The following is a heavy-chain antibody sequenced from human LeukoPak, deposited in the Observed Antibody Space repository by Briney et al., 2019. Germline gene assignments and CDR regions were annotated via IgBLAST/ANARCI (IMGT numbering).Heavy chain of an antibody. CDR3: ARGKGPVYYDFWSGYQTRLDY. CDR1: GGTFSSYA. V-gene: IGHV1-69*05. D-gene: IGHD3-3*01. Sequence: SVKVSCKASGGTFSSYAISWVRQAPGQGLEWMGGIIPIFGTANYAQKFQGRVTITTDESTSTAYMELSSLRSEDTAVYYCARGKGPVYYDFWSGYQTRLDYWGQGTLATVSS. CDR2: IIPIFGTA. J-gene: IGHJ4*02.